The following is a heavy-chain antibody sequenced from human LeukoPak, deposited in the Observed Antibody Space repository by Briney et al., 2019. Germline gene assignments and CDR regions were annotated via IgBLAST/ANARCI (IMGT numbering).Heavy chain of an antibody. CDR3: ARGDDYGAQFDY. CDR2: TRNKANSYTT. J-gene: IGHJ4*02. D-gene: IGHD4-17*01. CDR1: GFTFSDHY. Sequence: PGGSLRLSCAASGFTFSDHYMDWVRQAPGKGLEWVGRTRNKANSYTTEYAASVKGRFTISRDDSKNSLYLQMNSLKIEDTAVYYCARGDDYGAQFDYWGQGTLVTVSS. V-gene: IGHV3-72*01.